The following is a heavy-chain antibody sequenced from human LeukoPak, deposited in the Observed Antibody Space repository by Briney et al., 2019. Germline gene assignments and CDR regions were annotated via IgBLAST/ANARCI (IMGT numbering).Heavy chain of an antibody. CDR3: ARPSDYGDCIDY. D-gene: IGHD4-17*01. Sequence: ASVKVSCKGSGYTFTDYYMHWVRQAPGQGLEWMAKINPNSGATAYAERFQGRVTLTRDTSIGTMYMELRTLTSGDTAVYYCARPSDYGDCIDYWGQGTPVTVSS. CDR2: INPNSGAT. V-gene: IGHV1-2*02. CDR1: GYTFTDYY. J-gene: IGHJ4*02.